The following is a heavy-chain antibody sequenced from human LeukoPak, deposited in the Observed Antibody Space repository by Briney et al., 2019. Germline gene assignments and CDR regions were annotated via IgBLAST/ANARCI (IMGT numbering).Heavy chain of an antibody. Sequence: PGRSLRLSCAASGFTFSSYGMHWVRQAPGKGLEWVAVISYDGSNKYYADSVKGRFTISRDNSKNTLYLQMNSLRAEDTAVYYCAKVGVWGSYRYDWYRGGMDVWGQGTTVTVSS. D-gene: IGHD3-16*02. CDR1: GFTFSSYG. V-gene: IGHV3-30*18. CDR3: AKVGVWGSYRYDWYRGGMDV. J-gene: IGHJ6*02. CDR2: ISYDGSNK.